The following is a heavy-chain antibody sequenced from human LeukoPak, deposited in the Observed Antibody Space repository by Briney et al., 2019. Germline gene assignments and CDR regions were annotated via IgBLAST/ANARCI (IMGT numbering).Heavy chain of an antibody. J-gene: IGHJ2*01. CDR3: ARDLTEAVAGTDPSSWYFDL. Sequence: GGSLRLSCAASGFTFSSYWMHWVRQAPGKGLVWVSRINSDGSSASYADSVKGQFTISRDNAKNTLYLQMNSLRAEDTAVYYCARDLTEAVAGTDPSSWYFDLWGRGTLVTVSS. D-gene: IGHD6-19*01. V-gene: IGHV3-74*01. CDR2: INSDGSSA. CDR1: GFTFSSYW.